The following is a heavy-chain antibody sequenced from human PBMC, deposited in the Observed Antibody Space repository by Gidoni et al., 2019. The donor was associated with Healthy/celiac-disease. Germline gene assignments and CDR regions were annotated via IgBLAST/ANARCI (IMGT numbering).Heavy chain of an antibody. V-gene: IGHV4-34*01. CDR2: INHSGST. CDR1: GGSFRGYY. CDR3: ARDVTVTTWDAFDI. J-gene: IGHJ3*02. Sequence: QVQLQQWGAGLLKPSETLSLTCAVYGGSFRGYYWSWIRQPPGKGLEWIGEINHSGSTNYNPSLKSRVTISVDTSKNQFSLKLSSVTAADTAVYYCARDVTVTTWDAFDIWGQGTMVTVSS. D-gene: IGHD4-17*01.